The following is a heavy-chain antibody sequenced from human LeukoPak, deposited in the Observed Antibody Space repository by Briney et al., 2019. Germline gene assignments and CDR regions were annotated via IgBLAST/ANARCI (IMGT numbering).Heavy chain of an antibody. CDR1: GCIFTAYY. D-gene: IGHD5-24*01. CDR3: ARGEIDGPDFDQ. Sequence: ASVKVSCKASGCIFTAYYMHWVRQAPGQGLEWMGWINANSGGINYAQKFQGRVTMTRDTSITTAYMEVSALRPDDTAVYFCARGEIDGPDFDQWGQGTLVTVSS. V-gene: IGHV1-2*02. CDR2: INANSGGI. J-gene: IGHJ4*02.